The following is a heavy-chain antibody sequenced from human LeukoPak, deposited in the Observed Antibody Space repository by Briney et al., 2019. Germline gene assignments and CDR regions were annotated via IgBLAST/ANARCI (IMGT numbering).Heavy chain of an antibody. CDR2: VYHSGGA. V-gene: IGHV4/OR15-8*01. CDR1: GASIASHSW. J-gene: IGHJ4*02. D-gene: IGHD3-22*01. CDR3: VRHSYYDGAC. Sequence: SETLSLTCAVSGASIASHSWWSWVRQPPGKGLEWIGEVYHSGGANYKPSLKSRVTISVDTSKNQFSLRLSSVTAADTAVYYCVRHSYYDGACWGQGTLVTVSS.